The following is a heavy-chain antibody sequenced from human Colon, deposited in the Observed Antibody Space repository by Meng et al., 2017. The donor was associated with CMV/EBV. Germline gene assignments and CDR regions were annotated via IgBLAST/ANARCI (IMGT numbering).Heavy chain of an antibody. J-gene: IGHJ4*02. D-gene: IGHD3-10*01. CDR3: ARGFCYGSGSYPTD. CDR2: MSSGGSSI. V-gene: IGHV3-11*01. CDR1: GFHFSDYH. Sequence: GFHFSDYHMSWIRQATGKGMGWLCYMSSGGSSIFCTGSVKGRFTISRDNAKKSLYLQMNSLRADDTAVYYCARGFCYGSGSYPTDWGQGTLVTVSS.